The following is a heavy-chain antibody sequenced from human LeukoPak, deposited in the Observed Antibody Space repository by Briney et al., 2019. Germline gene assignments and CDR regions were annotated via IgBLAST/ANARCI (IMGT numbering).Heavy chain of an antibody. V-gene: IGHV3-21*01. CDR3: ARAGYSSSWYVVD. D-gene: IGHD6-13*01. J-gene: IGHJ4*02. Sequence: GGSLRLSCAASGFTFSSYSMNWVRQAPGKGLEWVSSISSSSSYVYYADSVKGRFTISRDNAKNSLYLQMNSLRAEDTAVYYCARAGYSSSWYVVDWGQGTLVTVSS. CDR2: ISSSSSYV. CDR1: GFTFSSYS.